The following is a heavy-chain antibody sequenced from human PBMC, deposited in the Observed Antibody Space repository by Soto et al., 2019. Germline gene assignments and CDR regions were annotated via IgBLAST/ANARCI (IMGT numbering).Heavy chain of an antibody. V-gene: IGHV4-34*01. CDR3: ARGGPSGWFYYYGMDV. D-gene: IGHD6-19*01. CDR2: INHSGST. CDR1: GGSFSGYY. Sequence: SETLSLTCAVYGGSFSGYYWSWIRQPPGKGLEWIGEINHSGSTNYNPSLKSRVTIPVDTSKNQFSLKLSSVTAADTAVYYCARGGPSGWFYYYGMDVWGQGTTVSVS. J-gene: IGHJ6*02.